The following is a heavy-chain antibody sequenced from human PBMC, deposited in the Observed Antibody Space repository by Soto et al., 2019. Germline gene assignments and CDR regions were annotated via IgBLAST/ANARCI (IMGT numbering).Heavy chain of an antibody. CDR2: IYYSGST. V-gene: IGHV4-39*01. Sequence: QLQLQESGPGLVKPSETLSLTCTVSGGSISSSSYYWGWIRQPPGKGLEWIGSIYYSGSTYYNPSLKSRVTISVDTSKNPFALKLSSVTAADTAVYYCASEDIVVVVAATFDYWGQGTLVTVSS. J-gene: IGHJ4*02. CDR3: ASEDIVVVVAATFDY. D-gene: IGHD2-15*01. CDR1: GGSISSSSYY.